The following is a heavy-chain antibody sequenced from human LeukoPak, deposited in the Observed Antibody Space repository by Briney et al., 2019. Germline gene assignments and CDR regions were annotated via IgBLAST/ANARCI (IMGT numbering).Heavy chain of an antibody. CDR3: ARDREELRYFDWLLFDY. J-gene: IGHJ4*02. V-gene: IGHV1-3*01. CDR2: INAGNGNT. Sequence: VSVKVSCKASGYTFTSYAMHWVRQAPGQRLEWMGWINAGNGNTKYSQKFQGRVTITRDTSASTAYMELSSLRSEDTAAYYCARDREELRYFDWLLFDYWGQGTLVTVSS. CDR1: GYTFTSYA. D-gene: IGHD3-9*01.